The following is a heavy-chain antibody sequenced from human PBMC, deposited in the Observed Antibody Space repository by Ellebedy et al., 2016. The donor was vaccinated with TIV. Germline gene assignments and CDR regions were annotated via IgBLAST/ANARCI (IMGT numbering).Heavy chain of an antibody. CDR3: ARKMVRIRLGMDV. D-gene: IGHD3-10*01. J-gene: IGHJ6*02. CDR2: IYYSGST. CDR1: GGSITNYY. Sequence: PSETLSLTCIVSGGSITNYYWTWLRQPPGKGLEWIGYIYYSGSTKYNPSLESRVTMSVETSKNQFSLELTSVTAADTAVYYCARKMVRIRLGMDVWGQGTTVTVSS. V-gene: IGHV4-59*08.